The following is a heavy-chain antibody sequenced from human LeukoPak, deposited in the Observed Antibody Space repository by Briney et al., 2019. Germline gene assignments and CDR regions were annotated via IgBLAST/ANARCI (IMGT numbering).Heavy chain of an antibody. V-gene: IGHV4-38-2*02. D-gene: IGHD3-10*01. J-gene: IGHJ4*02. CDR1: GYSISSGYY. CDR2: IHHSGST. Sequence: SETLSLTCTVSGYSISSGYYWDWIRQSPGKGLEWIGSIHHSGSTYYNASLKSRITISIDTSKNQFSLKLSSVTAADTAVYYCARDRDYYGSGSFDYWGQGTLVTVSS. CDR3: ARDRDYYGSGSFDY.